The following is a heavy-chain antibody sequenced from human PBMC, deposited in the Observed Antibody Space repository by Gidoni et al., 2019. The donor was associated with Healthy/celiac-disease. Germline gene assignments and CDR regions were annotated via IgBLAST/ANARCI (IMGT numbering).Heavy chain of an antibody. V-gene: IGHV2-5*01. D-gene: IGHD6-13*01. CDR2: IYWNDDK. Sequence: QITLKASGPTLVKPTQTLTLTCPFSGFSLSTRGVGVGWIRQPPGKALEWLALIYWNDDKRYSPSLKSRLTITKDTSKNQVVLTMTNMDPVDTATYYCAHSRAAAGPYAEYFQHWGQGTLVTVSS. CDR3: AHSRAAAGPYAEYFQH. J-gene: IGHJ1*01. CDR1: GFSLSTRGVG.